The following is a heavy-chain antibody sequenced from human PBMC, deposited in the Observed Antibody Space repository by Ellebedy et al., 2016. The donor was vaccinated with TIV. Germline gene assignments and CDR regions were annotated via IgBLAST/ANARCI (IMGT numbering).Heavy chain of an antibody. CDR2: IYYSGST. J-gene: IGHJ5*02. CDR3: ASRPGYSSGWYGSWFDP. CDR1: GGSISSYY. D-gene: IGHD6-19*01. V-gene: IGHV4-59*08. Sequence: MPSETLSLTCTVSGGSISSYYWSWIRQPPGKGLEWIGYIYYSGSTNYNPSLKSRVTISVDTSKNQFSLKLSSVTAADTAVYYCASRPGYSSGWYGSWFDPWGQGTLVTVSS.